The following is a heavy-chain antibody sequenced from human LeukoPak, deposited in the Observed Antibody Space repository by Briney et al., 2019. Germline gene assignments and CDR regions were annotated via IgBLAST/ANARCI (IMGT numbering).Heavy chain of an antibody. CDR2: IIPILGIA. V-gene: IGHV1-69*04. CDR3: ARALGVGANDY. D-gene: IGHD1-26*01. J-gene: IGHJ4*02. Sequence: GASVKVSCKASGGTFSSYAISWVRQAPGQGLEWMGRIIPILGIANYAQTFQGRVTSTADKSPSTAYMELSSLRSEDTAVYYCARALGVGANDYWGQGTLVTVSS. CDR1: GGTFSSYA.